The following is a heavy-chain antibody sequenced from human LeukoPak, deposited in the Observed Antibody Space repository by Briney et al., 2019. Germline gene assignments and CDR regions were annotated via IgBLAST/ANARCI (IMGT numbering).Heavy chain of an antibody. CDR3: ARGSWAGYGGNPVEFDP. D-gene: IGHD4-23*01. CDR1: GGSFSGYY. J-gene: IGHJ5*02. V-gene: IGHV4-34*01. Sequence: PSETLSLTCAVYGGSFSGYYWSWIRQPPGKGLEWIGEINHSGSTNYNPSLKSRVTISVDTSKNQFSLKLSSVTAADTAVYYCARGSWAGYGGNPVEFDPWGQGTLVTVSS. CDR2: INHSGST.